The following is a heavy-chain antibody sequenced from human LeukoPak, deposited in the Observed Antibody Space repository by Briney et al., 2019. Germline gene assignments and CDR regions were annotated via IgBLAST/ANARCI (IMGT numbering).Heavy chain of an antibody. D-gene: IGHD5-12*01. CDR1: GGSISSGGYY. V-gene: IGHV4-31*03. J-gene: IGHJ6*03. CDR2: IYYSGST. Sequence: SETLSLTCTVPGGSISSGGYYWSWIRQHPGKGLEWIGYIYYSGSTYYNPSLKSRVTISVDTSKNQFSLKLSSVTAADTAVYYCARGYSGYDSGYYYYMDVWGKGTTVTVSS. CDR3: ARGYSGYDSGYYYYMDV.